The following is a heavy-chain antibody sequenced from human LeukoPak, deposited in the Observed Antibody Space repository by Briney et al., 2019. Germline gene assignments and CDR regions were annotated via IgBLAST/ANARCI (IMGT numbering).Heavy chain of an antibody. CDR1: GGSISSYY. V-gene: IGHV4-59*13. CDR3: ARVWCSSTSCPDY. Sequence: SETLSLTCTVSGGSISSYYWSWIRQPPGKGREGIGYIYYSGSTNYNPSLKSRVTISVDTSKNQFSLKLSSVTAADTAVYYCARVWCSSTSCPDYWGQGTLVTVSS. J-gene: IGHJ4*02. CDR2: IYYSGST. D-gene: IGHD2-2*01.